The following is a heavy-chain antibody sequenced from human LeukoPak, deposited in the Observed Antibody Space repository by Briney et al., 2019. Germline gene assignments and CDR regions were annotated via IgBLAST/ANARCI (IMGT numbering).Heavy chain of an antibody. CDR3: ARDPTYLTGFDY. D-gene: IGHD3-9*01. J-gene: IGHJ4*02. Sequence: GGSLRLSCAASGFTSSSYAMHWVRQAPGKGLEWVAVISYDGSNKYYADSVKGRFTISRDNSKNTLYLQMNSLRAEDTAVYYCARDPTYLTGFDYWGQGTLVTVSS. CDR1: GFTSSSYA. CDR2: ISYDGSNK. V-gene: IGHV3-30*04.